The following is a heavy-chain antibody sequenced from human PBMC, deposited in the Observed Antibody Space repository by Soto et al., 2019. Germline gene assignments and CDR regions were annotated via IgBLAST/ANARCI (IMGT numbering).Heavy chain of an antibody. J-gene: IGHJ5*02. D-gene: IGHD3-9*01. V-gene: IGHV3-11*01. Sequence: GGSLRLSCAASGFTFSDYYMSWIRQAPGKGLEWVSYISSSGSTIYYADSVKGRFTISRDNSKNTLYLQMNSLRAEDTAVYYCAKDPVRYFRFDPWGQGTLVTAPQ. CDR3: AKDPVRYFRFDP. CDR1: GFTFSDYY. CDR2: ISSSGSTI.